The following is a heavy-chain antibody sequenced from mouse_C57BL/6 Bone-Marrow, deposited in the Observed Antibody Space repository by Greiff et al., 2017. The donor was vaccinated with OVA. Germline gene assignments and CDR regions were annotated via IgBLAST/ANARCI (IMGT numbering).Heavy chain of an antibody. J-gene: IGHJ2*01. V-gene: IGHV5-16*01. CDR1: GFTFSDYY. CDR3: ARERPHYFDY. CDR2: INYDGSST. Sequence: DVKLVESEGGLVQPGSSMKLSCTASGFTFSDYYMAWVRQVPEKGLEWVANINYDGSSTYYLDSLKSRFIISRDNAKNILYLQMSSLKSEDTATYYCARERPHYFDYWGQGTTLTVSS. D-gene: IGHD1-2*01.